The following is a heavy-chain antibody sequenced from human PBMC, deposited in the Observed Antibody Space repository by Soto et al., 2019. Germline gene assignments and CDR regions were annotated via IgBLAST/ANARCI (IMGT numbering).Heavy chain of an antibody. V-gene: IGHV3-30*04. CDR3: AKDRGRIAAAGTVFDP. CDR1: GFTFSSYA. D-gene: IGHD6-13*01. Sequence: PGGSLRLSCAASGFTFSSYAMSWVRQAPGKGLEWVAVITCDGSNKYYADSVKGRFTISRDNSKNTLYLQMNSLRAEDTAVYYWAKDRGRIAAAGTVFDPWGQGTLVTVSS. J-gene: IGHJ5*02. CDR2: ITCDGSNK.